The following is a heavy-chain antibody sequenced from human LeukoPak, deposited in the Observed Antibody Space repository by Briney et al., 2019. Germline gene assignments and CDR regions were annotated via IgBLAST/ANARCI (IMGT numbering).Heavy chain of an antibody. CDR1: GFTFSNYA. Sequence: GGSLRLSCAASGFTFSNYAMSWVRQAPGKGLEWVLIIHGSGGSTYYADSVKGRFTISRDNSKNTLYLQMNSLRAEDTAVYYCAKGLVVGSTPGFDYWGQGTLVTVSS. V-gene: IGHV3-23*01. D-gene: IGHD1-26*01. CDR2: IHGSGGST. CDR3: AKGLVVGSTPGFDY. J-gene: IGHJ4*02.